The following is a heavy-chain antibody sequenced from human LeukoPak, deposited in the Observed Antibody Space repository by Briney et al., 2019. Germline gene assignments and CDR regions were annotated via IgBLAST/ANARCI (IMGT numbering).Heavy chain of an antibody. CDR2: ISSSSTYK. D-gene: IGHD6-13*01. CDR3: ARDPVSSSWYGYFQH. Sequence: PGGSLRLSCAASGFTFSDYYMSWIRQAPGKGLEWVSYISSSSTYKNYADSVKGRFTISRDNAKNSLYLQMNSLRAEDTAVYYCARDPVSSSWYGYFQHWGQGTLVSVSS. V-gene: IGHV3-11*05. J-gene: IGHJ1*01. CDR1: GFTFSDYY.